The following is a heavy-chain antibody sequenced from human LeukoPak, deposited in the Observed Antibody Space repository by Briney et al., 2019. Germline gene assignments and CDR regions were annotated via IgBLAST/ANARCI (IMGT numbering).Heavy chain of an antibody. D-gene: IGHD1-1*01. CDR1: GFTFSSYA. CDR2: ISGSGGSA. CDR3: AKVGDWNDAYYFDY. Sequence: PGGSLRLSCAASGFTFSSYAMSWVRQAPGKGLEWVSAISGSGGSAYYADSVKGRFTISRDNSKNTLYLQMNSLRAEDTAVYYCAKVGDWNDAYYFDYWGQGTLVTVSS. J-gene: IGHJ4*02. V-gene: IGHV3-23*01.